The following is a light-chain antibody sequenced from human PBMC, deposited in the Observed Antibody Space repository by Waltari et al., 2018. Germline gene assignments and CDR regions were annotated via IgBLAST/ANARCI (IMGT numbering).Light chain of an antibody. CDR2: GKE. Sequence: SSELTQDPAVSGALGRTIRITCQGDSLGTSYASWYQLKPGQATVLVMFGKEKRTSGVPDRVSGHTSETTSYLTITGAQAEDEADYYCASRNGRANQVVFAGGTKVTVL. CDR1: SLGTSY. CDR3: ASRNGRANQVV. J-gene: IGLJ2*01. V-gene: IGLV3-19*01.